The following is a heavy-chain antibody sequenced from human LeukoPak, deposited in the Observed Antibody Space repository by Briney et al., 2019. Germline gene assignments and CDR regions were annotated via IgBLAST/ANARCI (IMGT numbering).Heavy chain of an antibody. CDR1: GYTFTGYY. CDR2: INPNSGGT. J-gene: IGHJ4*02. CDR3: ARVVDRGVGPYDY. D-gene: IGHD3-10*01. Sequence: ASVKVSCKASGYTFTGYYMHWVRQAPGQGLEWMGWINPNSGGTNYAQKFQGWVTMTRDTSISTAYMELSRLRSDDTAVYYCARVVDRGVGPYDYWSQGTLVTVSS. V-gene: IGHV1-2*04.